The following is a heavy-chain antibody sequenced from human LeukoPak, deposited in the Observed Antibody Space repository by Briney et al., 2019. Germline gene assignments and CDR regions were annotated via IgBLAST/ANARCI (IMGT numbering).Heavy chain of an antibody. CDR2: IWSDDRNK. D-gene: IGHD4-23*01. Sequence: GGSLRLSCAASGFXFSSFGIHWVRQAPGKGLEWVALIWSDDRNKYYADSVKGQFTISRDNSKNTLYLQMNSLRAEDTAVYYCARDYGGDAGLDSWGQGTLVTVSS. CDR3: ARDYGGDAGLDS. V-gene: IGHV3-33*01. CDR1: GFXFSSFG. J-gene: IGHJ4*02.